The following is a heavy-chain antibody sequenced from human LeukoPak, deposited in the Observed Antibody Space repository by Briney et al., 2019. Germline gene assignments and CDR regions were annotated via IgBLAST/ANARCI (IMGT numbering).Heavy chain of an antibody. J-gene: IGHJ4*02. Sequence: SETLSLTCTVSGGSISSYYWSWIRQPPGKGLEWIGTFYHGGSTYYNPSLKSRVTISVDTSKNQFSLNLTSVTAADTAVYYCARHEGNGWFGAPTAPFGYWGQGTLVTVSS. CDR2: FYHGGST. CDR3: ARHEGNGWFGAPTAPFGY. CDR1: GGSISSYY. D-gene: IGHD3-10*01. V-gene: IGHV4-59*08.